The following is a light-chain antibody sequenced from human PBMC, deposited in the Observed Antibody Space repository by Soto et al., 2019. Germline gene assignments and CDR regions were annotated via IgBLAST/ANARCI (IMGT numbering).Light chain of an antibody. CDR2: DVS. CDR1: SSDVGGYNY. V-gene: IGLV2-11*01. CDR3: CSYAGSLV. Sequence: QSALTQPRSVSGSPGQSVTISCTGTSSDVGGYNYVSWYQQHPGKAPKLMIYDVSKRPSGVPDRFSGSKSGNTASLTISGLRAEDEADYYCCSYAGSLVFGGGTKLTVL. J-gene: IGLJ2*01.